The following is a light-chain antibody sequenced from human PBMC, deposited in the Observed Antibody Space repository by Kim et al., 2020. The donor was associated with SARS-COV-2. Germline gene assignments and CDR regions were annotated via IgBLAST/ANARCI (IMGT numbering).Light chain of an antibody. J-gene: IGKJ1*01. CDR3: AQATQVPWT. CDR2: KGS. V-gene: IGKV2-30*01. Sequence: DVVMTQSPLSLPVTLGQPASISCRSSQSLVYSDGNTYLNWFQQRPGQSPRRLIYKGSNRFSGVPDRFSGSGAGTDFTLKISRVEAEDVGVYNSAQATQVPWTFGQGTKVDIK. CDR1: QSLVYSDGNTY.